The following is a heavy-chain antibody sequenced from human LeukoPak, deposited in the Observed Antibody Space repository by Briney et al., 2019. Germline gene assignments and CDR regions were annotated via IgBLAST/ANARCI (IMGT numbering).Heavy chain of an antibody. CDR2: ISAYNGNT. CDR1: GYTFTSYG. D-gene: IGHD2-15*01. CDR3: ARDLGYCSGGSCYSSGLFDY. J-gene: IGHJ4*02. V-gene: IGHV1-18*04. Sequence: ASVKVSWKASGYTFTSYGISWVRQAPGQGLEWMGWISAYNGNTNYAQKLQGRVTMTTDTSTSTAYMELRSLRSDDTAVYYCARDLGYCSGGSCYSSGLFDYWGQGTLVTVSS.